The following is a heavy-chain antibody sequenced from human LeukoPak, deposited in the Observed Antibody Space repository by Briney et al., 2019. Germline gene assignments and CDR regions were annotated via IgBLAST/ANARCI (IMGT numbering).Heavy chain of an antibody. V-gene: IGHV3-30*02. D-gene: IGHD3-10*01. Sequence: GGSLRLSCAASGFTFSSYGMHWVRQAPGKGLGWVAFIRYDGSNKYYADSVKGRFTISRDNSKNTLYLQMNSLRAEDTAVYYCAKDLYGSGSYPVSSFDYWGQGTLVTVSS. J-gene: IGHJ4*02. CDR2: IRYDGSNK. CDR1: GFTFSSYG. CDR3: AKDLYGSGSYPVSSFDY.